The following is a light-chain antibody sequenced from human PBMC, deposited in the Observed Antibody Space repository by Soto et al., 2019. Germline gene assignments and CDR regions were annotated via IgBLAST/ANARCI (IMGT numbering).Light chain of an antibody. V-gene: IGKV3-15*01. Sequence: EIVMTQSPATLSVSPGERATLSCRASQSVSSNLAWYQQKPGQAPRHRIYGASTRATGIPARFSGSGSGTEFTLTISSLQSEDFAVYYCQQYNNWSPGVTFGPGTKVDSK. CDR3: QQYNNWSPGVT. CDR2: GAS. J-gene: IGKJ3*01. CDR1: QSVSSN.